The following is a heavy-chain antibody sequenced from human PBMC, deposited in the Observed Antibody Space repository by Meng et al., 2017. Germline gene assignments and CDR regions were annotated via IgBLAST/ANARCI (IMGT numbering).Heavy chain of an antibody. D-gene: IGHD3-22*01. CDR3: ARDDGYYYDSSGHGDYYYGMDV. CDR1: GGTFSSYA. J-gene: IGHJ6*02. Sequence: SVKVSCKASGGTFSSYAISWVRQAPGQGLEWMGGIIPIFGTANYAQKFQGRVTITADESTSTAYMELSSLRSEDTAVYYCARDDGYYYDSSGHGDYYYGMDVWGQGTTVTVSS. CDR2: IIPIFGTA. V-gene: IGHV1-69*13.